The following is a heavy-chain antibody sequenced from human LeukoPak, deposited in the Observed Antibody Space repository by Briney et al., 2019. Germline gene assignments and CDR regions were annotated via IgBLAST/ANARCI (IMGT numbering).Heavy chain of an antibody. CDR3: ARHAGSSWYRRFDY. J-gene: IGHJ4*02. CDR2: IYYSGSS. V-gene: IGHV4-39*01. Sequence: SETLSLTCTVSGGSISSSSYYWGWIRQSPGKGLEWIGNIYYSGSSCYNPSLKSRVTISVDTSKNQFSLKLSSVTAADTAVYYCARHAGSSWYRRFDYWGQGTLVTVSS. D-gene: IGHD6-13*01. CDR1: GGSISSSSYY.